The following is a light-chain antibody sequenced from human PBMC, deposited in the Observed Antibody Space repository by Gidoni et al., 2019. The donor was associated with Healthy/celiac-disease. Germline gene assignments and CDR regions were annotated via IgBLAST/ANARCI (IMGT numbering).Light chain of an antibody. Sequence: SALPQPASVSGAPGQSVTISCTGTSSDVGGYNYVSWYQQHPGKAPKLMIYEVSNRPSGVSNRFSGSKSGNTASLTISGLQAEDEADYYCSSYTSSSTLDVFGTGTKVTVL. CDR1: SSDVGGYNY. CDR2: EVS. CDR3: SSYTSSSTLDV. J-gene: IGLJ1*01. V-gene: IGLV2-14*01.